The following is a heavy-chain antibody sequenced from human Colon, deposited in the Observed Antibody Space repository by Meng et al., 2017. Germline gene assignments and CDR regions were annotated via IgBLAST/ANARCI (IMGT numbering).Heavy chain of an antibody. D-gene: IGHD5-24*01. Sequence: EVQLVESGVGLVQPGGSLRLSCAASGFSFSNYWMHWVRQAPGKGLVWVSRIRSDGSTTNYADSVKGRFTITRDDAKNSLYLQMNSLRAEDTAVYYCARELQLGYWGQGTLVTVSS. V-gene: IGHV3-74*01. J-gene: IGHJ4*02. CDR3: ARELQLGY. CDR2: IRSDGSTT. CDR1: GFSFSNYW.